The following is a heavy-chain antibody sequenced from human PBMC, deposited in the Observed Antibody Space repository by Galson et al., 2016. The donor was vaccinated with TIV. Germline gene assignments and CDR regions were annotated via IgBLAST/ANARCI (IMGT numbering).Heavy chain of an antibody. Sequence: SLRLSCAASEFTFSNYAMSWVRQAPGKGLEWVSSITGSGDTTYYADSVKGRFTISRDNSKNTLFLQMNSLRGEDTAVYYCAKDGGPIVVVPAAAEFYYGMDLWGHGTTVTVSS. CDR1: EFTFSNYA. V-gene: IGHV3-23*01. D-gene: IGHD2-2*01. J-gene: IGHJ6*02. CDR2: ITGSGDTT. CDR3: AKDGGPIVVVPAAAEFYYGMDL.